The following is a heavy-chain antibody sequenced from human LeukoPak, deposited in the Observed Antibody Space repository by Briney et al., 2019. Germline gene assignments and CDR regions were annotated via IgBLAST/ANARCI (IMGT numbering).Heavy chain of an antibody. V-gene: IGHV3-11*05. J-gene: IGHJ6*02. Sequence: GWSLRLSCAASGFTFSDYYMSWIRQAPGKGLEWASYISSSSGYTNYADSVKGRFTISTDNAKHSLFLQMNSLRAEDTAVYYCARAPGATYYYFYRMDVWGQGTTVSVSS. CDR3: ARAPGATYYYFYRMDV. D-gene: IGHD3-10*01. CDR1: GFTFSDYY. CDR2: ISSSSGYT.